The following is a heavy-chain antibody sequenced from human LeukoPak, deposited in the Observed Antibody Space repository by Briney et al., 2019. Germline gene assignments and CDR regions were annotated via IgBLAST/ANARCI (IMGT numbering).Heavy chain of an antibody. CDR3: ARLAAATPHSWFDP. CDR2: VYDSGCT. D-gene: IGHD2-15*01. V-gene: IGHV4-59*01. Sequence: SETLSLTCAVSGGSLSSYYWSWIRQPPGAAREGIGYVYDSGCTSYNPSLTSRVTISVDTSKNQYSLTLTSVTAADTAVYYCARLAAATPHSWFDPWGQGTLVTVSS. CDR1: GGSLSSYY. J-gene: IGHJ5*02.